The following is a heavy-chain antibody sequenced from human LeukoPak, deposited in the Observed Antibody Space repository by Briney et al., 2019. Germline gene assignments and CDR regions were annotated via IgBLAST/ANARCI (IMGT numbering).Heavy chain of an antibody. Sequence: GGSLRLSCAASGFTFDDYAMHWVRQAPGKGLEWVSGISWNSGSIGYADSVKGRFTISRDNAKNSLYLQMNSLRAEDTAVYYCARAEYSGYDWTDYWGQGTLVTVSS. D-gene: IGHD5-12*01. CDR2: ISWNSGSI. CDR1: GFTFDDYA. V-gene: IGHV3-9*01. J-gene: IGHJ4*02. CDR3: ARAEYSGYDWTDY.